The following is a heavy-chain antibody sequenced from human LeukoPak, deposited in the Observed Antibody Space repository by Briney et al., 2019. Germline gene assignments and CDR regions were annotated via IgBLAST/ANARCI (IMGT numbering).Heavy chain of an antibody. CDR1: GFTVSRNY. Sequence: GGSLRLSCAASGFTVSRNYMSWVRQAPGKGLEWVSVIYSGGSTYYADSVKGRFTISRDNSKNTLYLQMNSLRAEDTAVYYCARVVYPAVIRYWGQGTLVTVSS. J-gene: IGHJ4*02. CDR2: IYSGGST. CDR3: ARVVYPAVIRY. D-gene: IGHD1-14*01. V-gene: IGHV3-53*01.